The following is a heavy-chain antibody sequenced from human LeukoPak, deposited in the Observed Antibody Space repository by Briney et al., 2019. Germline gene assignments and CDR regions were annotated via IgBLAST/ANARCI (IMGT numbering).Heavy chain of an antibody. V-gene: IGHV1-18*01. CDR2: VSTYNGNT. Sequence: ASVKVSCKASGYTLTTYGISWVRQAPGQGLEWMGWVSTYNGNTNYAQRFQGRVAMTTATAMSTVYMELRNLRSDDTAIYYCAREVGLRGFDYWGQGTLVTVAS. J-gene: IGHJ4*02. CDR3: AREVGLRGFDY. CDR1: GYTLTTYG.